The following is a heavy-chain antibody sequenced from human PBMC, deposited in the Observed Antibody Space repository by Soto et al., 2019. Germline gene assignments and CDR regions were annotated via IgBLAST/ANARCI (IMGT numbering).Heavy chain of an antibody. D-gene: IGHD5-18*01. V-gene: IGHV4-39*01. CDR3: ASLTERGYSYGFDY. CDR2: IYYSGST. J-gene: IGHJ4*02. Sequence: SETLSLTCTVSGGSISSSSYYWGWIRQPPGKGLEWIGSIYYSGSTYYNPSLKSRVTISVDTSKNQFSLKLSSVTAADTAVYYCASLTERGYSYGFDYWGQGTLVTSPQ. CDR1: GGSISSSSYY.